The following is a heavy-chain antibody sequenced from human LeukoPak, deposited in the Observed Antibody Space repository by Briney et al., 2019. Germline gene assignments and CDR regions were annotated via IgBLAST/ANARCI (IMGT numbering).Heavy chain of an antibody. V-gene: IGHV3-30*18. Sequence: GRSLRLSCVASGFTFSNYGFHWVRQAPGKGLEWVTVISYDGRNKYYAESVKGRFTISRDDSKNTLYLQMNSLRAEDTAVFYCAKVSGFKITFGGVIDWGQGTPVTVSS. CDR3: AKVSGFKITFGGVID. J-gene: IGHJ4*02. CDR1: GFTFSNYG. CDR2: ISYDGRNK. D-gene: IGHD3-16*02.